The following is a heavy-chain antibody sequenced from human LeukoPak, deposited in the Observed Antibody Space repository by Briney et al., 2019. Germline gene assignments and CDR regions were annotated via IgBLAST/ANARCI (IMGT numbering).Heavy chain of an antibody. J-gene: IGHJ6*02. CDR3: AKANLPVPVATNYYYGMDV. CDR1: GFTFSSYA. Sequence: GGSLRLSCAASGFTFSSYAMSWVRQAPGKGLEWVSAISGSGGSTYYADSVKGRFTISRDNSKNTLYLQMNSLRAEDTAVYYCAKANLPVPVATNYYYGMDVWGQGTTVTVSS. CDR2: ISGSGGST. V-gene: IGHV3-23*01. D-gene: IGHD5-12*01.